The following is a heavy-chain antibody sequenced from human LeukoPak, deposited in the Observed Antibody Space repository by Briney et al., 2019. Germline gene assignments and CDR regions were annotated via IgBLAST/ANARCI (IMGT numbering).Heavy chain of an antibody. CDR1: GFTFSSYW. V-gene: IGHV3-7*01. CDR3: ARDGMVAGTDYYYYYMDV. Sequence: GGSLRLSRAASGFTFSSYWMSWVRQAPGKGLEWVANIKQDGSGKYYVDSVKGRFTISRDNAKSSLYLQMNSLRAEDTAVYYCARDGMVAGTDYYYYYMDVWGKGTTVTVSS. CDR2: IKQDGSGK. J-gene: IGHJ6*03. D-gene: IGHD6-19*01.